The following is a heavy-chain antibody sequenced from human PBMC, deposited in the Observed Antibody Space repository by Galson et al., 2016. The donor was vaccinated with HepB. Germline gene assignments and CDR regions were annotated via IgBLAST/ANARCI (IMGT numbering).Heavy chain of an antibody. CDR2: INSDGSST. J-gene: IGHJ4*02. D-gene: IGHD2-15*01. V-gene: IGHV3-74*01. CDR3: VRRYCSGGSCRFPFDS. Sequence: SLRLSCAASEFTFRSYGMHWVRQAPGKGLVWVAGINSDGSSTNYAHSVKGRFTISRDNAKNTLYLQMKSLRVEDTAVYYCVRRYCSGGSCRFPFDSWGQGTLVTVSS. CDR1: EFTFRSYG.